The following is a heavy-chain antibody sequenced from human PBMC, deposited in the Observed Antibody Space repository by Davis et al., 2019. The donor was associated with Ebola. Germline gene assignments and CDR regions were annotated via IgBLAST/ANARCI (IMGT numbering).Heavy chain of an antibody. D-gene: IGHD1-7*01. V-gene: IGHV3-23*01. CDR1: VITFSSYA. Sequence: GGSLRLSCTDSVITFSSYAMTWVRQAPGKGLEWVSAISGSGGSTYYADSVKGRFTISRDNSRNTLYLQMNSLRAEDTALYYCAKDGGNYPYWYFDLWGRGTLVTVSS. CDR2: ISGSGGST. J-gene: IGHJ2*01. CDR3: AKDGGNYPYWYFDL.